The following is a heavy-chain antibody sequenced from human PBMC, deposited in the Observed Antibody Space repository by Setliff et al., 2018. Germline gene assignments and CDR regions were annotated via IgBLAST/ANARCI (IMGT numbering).Heavy chain of an antibody. CDR1: GGSISDNGYF. D-gene: IGHD1-26*01. CDR3: ARDASASDGRNAFDI. CDR2: IYFGGNT. J-gene: IGHJ3*02. V-gene: IGHV4-39*07. Sequence: PSETLSLTCTVPGGSISDNGYFWGWVRQPPGKGLEWIGNIYFGGNTYFNPSFKSRVTMSIDTSNSQFSLKLSSVTAADTAIYYCARDASASDGRNAFDIWGQGTMVT.